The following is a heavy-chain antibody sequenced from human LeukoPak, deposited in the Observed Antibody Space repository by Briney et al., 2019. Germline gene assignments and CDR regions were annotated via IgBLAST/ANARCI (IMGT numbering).Heavy chain of an antibody. CDR1: GFTFSSYA. V-gene: IGHV3-23*01. Sequence: GGSLRLSCAASGFTFSSYAMSWVRQAPGKGLEWVSAISGSGGSTYYADSVKGRFTISRDNSKNTLYLQMNSLRAEDTAVYYCAKDSSALRFLEWSPDAFDIWGQGTMVTVSS. CDR2: ISGSGGST. J-gene: IGHJ3*02. CDR3: AKDSSALRFLEWSPDAFDI. D-gene: IGHD3-3*01.